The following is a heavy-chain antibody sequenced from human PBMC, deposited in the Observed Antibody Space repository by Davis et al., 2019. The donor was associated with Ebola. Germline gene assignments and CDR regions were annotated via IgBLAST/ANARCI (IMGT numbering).Heavy chain of an antibody. D-gene: IGHD5-12*01. J-gene: IGHJ4*02. CDR3: AKDGIVATISSFFDY. CDR2: LGLSADT. V-gene: IGHV3-21*01. CDR1: GFTFSSYG. Sequence: GESLKISCAASGFTFSSYGMHWVRQAPGKGLEWVSTLGLSADTYYADSVKGRFTISRDNAKNSLYLQMNSLRAEDTAVYYCAKDGIVATISSFFDYWGQGTLVTVSS.